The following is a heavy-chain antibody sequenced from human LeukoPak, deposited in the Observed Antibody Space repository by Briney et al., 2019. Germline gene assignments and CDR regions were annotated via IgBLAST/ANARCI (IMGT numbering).Heavy chain of an antibody. CDR3: ARSAMVQGVIWGFYYYMDV. CDR2: IKQDGSEK. J-gene: IGHJ6*03. Sequence: GGSLRLSCAASGFTFSSYWMCWVRQAPGKGLEWVANIKQDGSEKYYVDSVKGRFTISRDNAKNSLYLQMNSLRAEDTAVYYCARSAMVQGVIWGFYYYMDVWGKGTTVTVSS. CDR1: GFTFSSYW. V-gene: IGHV3-7*01. D-gene: IGHD3-10*01.